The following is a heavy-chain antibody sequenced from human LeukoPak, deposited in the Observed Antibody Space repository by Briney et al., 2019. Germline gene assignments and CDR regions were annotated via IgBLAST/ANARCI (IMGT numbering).Heavy chain of an antibody. D-gene: IGHD3-22*01. V-gene: IGHV3-48*04. J-gene: IGHJ4*02. CDR3: ARAKDYYDSSGYAIDY. Sequence: GGSLRLSCAASGFTFSSYSMNWVRQAPGKGLEWVSYISSSSTIYYADSVKGRFTISRDNAKNSLYLQMNSLRAEDTAVYYCARAKDYYDSSGYAIDYWGQGTLVTVSS. CDR2: ISSSSTI. CDR1: GFTFSSYS.